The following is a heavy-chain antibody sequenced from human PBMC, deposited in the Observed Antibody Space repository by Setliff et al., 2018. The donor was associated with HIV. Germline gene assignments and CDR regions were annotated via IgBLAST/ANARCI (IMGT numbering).Heavy chain of an antibody. J-gene: IGHJ4*02. D-gene: IGHD1-26*01. CDR1: AGTFNNYA. Sequence: SVKVSCKASAGTFNNYAISWVRQAPGKGLEGVGVIVPLGGFKKYAQKFQGRXTXTTDASTTTVYLELSSLNSDDTAVYYCTRGHRDGRNHREEDYWGQG. CDR3: TRGHRDGRNHREEDY. V-gene: IGHV1-69*05. CDR2: IVPLGGFK.